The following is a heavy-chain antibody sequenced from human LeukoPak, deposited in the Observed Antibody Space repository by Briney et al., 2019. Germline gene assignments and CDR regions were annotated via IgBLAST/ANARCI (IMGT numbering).Heavy chain of an antibody. V-gene: IGHV1-18*01. CDR2: ISAYNGNT. Sequence: GASVKVSCKASGGTFSSYAISWVRQAPGQGLEWMGWISAYNGNTNYAQKLQGRVTMTTDTSTSTAYMELRSLRSDDTAVYYCASIDYYGSGTLDYWGQGTLVTVSS. J-gene: IGHJ4*02. CDR1: GGTFSSYA. D-gene: IGHD3-10*01. CDR3: ASIDYYGSGTLDY.